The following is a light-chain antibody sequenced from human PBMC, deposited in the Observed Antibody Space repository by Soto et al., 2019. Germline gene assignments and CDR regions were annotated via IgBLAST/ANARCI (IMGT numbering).Light chain of an antibody. Sequence: EIVLTQSPATLPLSPGERATLSCRASQSVSSSLGWYQQKPGQPPRLLIYDASKRVTGIPARFSGSGSGTDFTLAISSLEPEDFAVYFCQQRTDGWTFGQGTKVEIK. CDR3: QQRTDGWT. CDR1: QSVSSS. J-gene: IGKJ1*01. CDR2: DAS. V-gene: IGKV3-11*01.